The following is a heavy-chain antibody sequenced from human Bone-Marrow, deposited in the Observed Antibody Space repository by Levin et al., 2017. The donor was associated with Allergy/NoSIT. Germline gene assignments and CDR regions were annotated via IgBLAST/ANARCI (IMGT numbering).Heavy chain of an antibody. CDR1: GFDFRSHT. J-gene: IGHJ4*02. CDR3: AREPVYSSAWFLDY. D-gene: IGHD6-19*01. CDR2: ITSSGDYV. Sequence: GGSLRLSFSASGFDFRSHTMHWVRQAPGRGLEWVSSITSSGDYVHYVDSVKGRFTCSRDNAKSSMYLQMNSLRAEDTAVYFCAREPVYSSAWFLDYWGQGNLITVSS. V-gene: IGHV3-21*01.